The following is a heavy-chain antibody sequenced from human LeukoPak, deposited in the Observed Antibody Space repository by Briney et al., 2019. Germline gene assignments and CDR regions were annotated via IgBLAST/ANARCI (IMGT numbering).Heavy chain of an antibody. D-gene: IGHD6-6*01. Sequence: GGSLRLSCAASGFTFSSYAMHWVRQAPGKGLEWVAVISYDGSNKYYADSVKGRFTISRDNSKNTLYPQMNSLRAEDTAVYYCARDLGYSSSIGGDYWGQGTLVTVSS. V-gene: IGHV3-30-3*01. J-gene: IGHJ4*02. CDR3: ARDLGYSSSIGGDY. CDR2: ISYDGSNK. CDR1: GFTFSSYA.